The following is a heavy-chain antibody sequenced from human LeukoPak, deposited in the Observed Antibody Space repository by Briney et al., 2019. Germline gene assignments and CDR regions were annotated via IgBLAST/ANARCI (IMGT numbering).Heavy chain of an antibody. Sequence: PSETLSLTCTVSGASVTSGGFYWAWLRQSPAKGLEWIATVYYTGSTYYSASLESRVTISIDTSKNQFSLRLLSLTAADTAVYYCARHSGSGSLSRPFDPWGQGTLVTDSS. J-gene: IGHJ5*02. CDR2: VYYTGST. CDR3: ARHSGSGSLSRPFDP. V-gene: IGHV4-39*01. CDR1: GASVTSGGFY. D-gene: IGHD3-10*01.